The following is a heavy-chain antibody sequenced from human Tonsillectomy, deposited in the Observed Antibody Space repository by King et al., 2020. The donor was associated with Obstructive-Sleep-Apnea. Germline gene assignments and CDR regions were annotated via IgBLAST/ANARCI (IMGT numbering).Heavy chain of an antibody. CDR3: ASLGDYGDFRGIDY. D-gene: IGHD4-17*01. Sequence: QLQESGSGLVKPSQTLSLTCAVSGGSISSGDYSWSWIRQPPGKGLEWIAYIYHSGSTYYNPSPKSRVTMSVDRSKNQVSLKLTSMTAADTAVYYCASLGDYGDFRGIDYWGQGTLVTVSS. CDR1: GGSISSGDYS. J-gene: IGHJ4*02. CDR2: IYHSGST. V-gene: IGHV4-30-2*01.